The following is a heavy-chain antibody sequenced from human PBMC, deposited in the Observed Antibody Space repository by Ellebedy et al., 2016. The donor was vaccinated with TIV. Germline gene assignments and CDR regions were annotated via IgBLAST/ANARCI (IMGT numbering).Heavy chain of an antibody. CDR2: IYYSGST. CDR3: ARGGTFYRGYCSGGSCYDWFDP. Sequence: MPSETLSLTCTVSGGSISSYYWSWIRQPPGKGLEWIGYIYYSGSTNYNPSLKSRVTISVDTSKNQFSLKLSSVTAADTAVYYCARGGTFYRGYCSGGSCYDWFDPWGQGTLVTVSS. CDR1: GGSISSYY. V-gene: IGHV4-59*01. J-gene: IGHJ5*02. D-gene: IGHD2-15*01.